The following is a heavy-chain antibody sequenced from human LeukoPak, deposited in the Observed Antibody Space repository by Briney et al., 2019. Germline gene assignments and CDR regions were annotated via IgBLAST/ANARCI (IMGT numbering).Heavy chain of an antibody. J-gene: IGHJ4*02. V-gene: IGHV3-21*01. Sequence: PGGSLRLSCAASGFTFSSYSMNWVRQAPGKGLEWVSSISSSSSYIYYADSVKGRFTISRDNAKNSLYLQMNSLRAEDTAVYYCARGRKGDQRFDCWGQGTLVTVSS. CDR2: ISSSSSYI. CDR1: GFTFSSYS. CDR3: ARGRKGDQRFDC. D-gene: IGHD3-16*01.